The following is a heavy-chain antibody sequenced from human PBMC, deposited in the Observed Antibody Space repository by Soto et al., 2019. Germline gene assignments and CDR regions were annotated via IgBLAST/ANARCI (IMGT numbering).Heavy chain of an antibody. CDR3: ARTLYGDNVDY. V-gene: IGHV1-8*02. J-gene: IGHJ4*02. D-gene: IGHD4-17*01. CDR1: GGTFSSYT. Sequence: ASVKVSFKASGGTFSSYTISWVRQAPGQGLEWMGWMNPNSGNTGYAQKFQGRVTMTRNTSISTAYMELSSLRSEDTAVYYCARTLYGDNVDYWGQGTLVTVSS. CDR2: MNPNSGNT.